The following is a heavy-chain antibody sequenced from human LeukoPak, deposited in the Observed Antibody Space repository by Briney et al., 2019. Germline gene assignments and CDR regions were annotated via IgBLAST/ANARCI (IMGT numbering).Heavy chain of an antibody. CDR3: ATRGIAAAARLVDY. J-gene: IGHJ4*02. D-gene: IGHD6-13*01. Sequence: GSLRLSCAASGFTFSSYWMHWVRQAPGKGLEWVANIKQDGSEKYYVDSVKGRFTISRDNAKNSLYLQMNSLRAEDTAVYYCATRGIAAAARLVDYWGQGTLVTVSS. CDR2: IKQDGSEK. V-gene: IGHV3-7*01. CDR1: GFTFSSYW.